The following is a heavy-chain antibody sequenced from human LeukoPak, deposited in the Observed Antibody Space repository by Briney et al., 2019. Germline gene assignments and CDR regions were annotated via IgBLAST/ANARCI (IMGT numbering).Heavy chain of an antibody. V-gene: IGHV3-53*01. Sequence: PGGSLRLSCAASGFTVSSIYMSWVRQAPGKGLERVSIIYRGGGTSYAISVRGRFIISRDNSKNTLYLQMNSLRAEDTAVYYCARGAAPDVWGQGTTVTVSS. CDR2: IYRGGGT. J-gene: IGHJ6*02. CDR3: ARGAAPDV. CDR1: GFTVSSIY. D-gene: IGHD2-15*01.